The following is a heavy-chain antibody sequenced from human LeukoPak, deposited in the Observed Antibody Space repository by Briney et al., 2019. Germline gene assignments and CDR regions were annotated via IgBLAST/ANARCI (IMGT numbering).Heavy chain of an antibody. D-gene: IGHD6-6*01. V-gene: IGHV4-59*11. J-gene: IGHJ5*02. CDR1: GVSISTHY. Sequence: PSETLSLTCSVSGVSISTHYWSWIRQPPGKGLQWIAYIYYSGSTNYNPSLKSRASILVDTSDKQSSLQLSSVTAADTAIYYCARDLSGRRSLWFGPWGQGTLVTVSS. CDR3: ARDLSGRRSLWFGP. CDR2: IYYSGST.